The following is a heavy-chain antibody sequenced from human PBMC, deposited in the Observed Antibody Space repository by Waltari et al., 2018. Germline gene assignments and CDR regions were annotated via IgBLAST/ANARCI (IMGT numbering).Heavy chain of an antibody. V-gene: IGHV3-NL1*01. J-gene: IGHJ5*02. CDR2: IYSGGST. Sequence: QVQLVESGGGVVQPGGSLRLSFAASGFPFSSYAMHWVRQAPGKGLEWVSVIYSGGSTYYADSVKGRVTISRDNSKNTLYLQMNSQRAEDTAVYYCARDSNWNEAWGQGTLVTVSS. CDR3: ARDSNWNEA. CDR1: GFPFSSYA.